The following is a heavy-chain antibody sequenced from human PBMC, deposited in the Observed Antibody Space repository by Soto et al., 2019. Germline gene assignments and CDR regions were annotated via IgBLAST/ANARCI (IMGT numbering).Heavy chain of an antibody. CDR1: GYSFTTYY. V-gene: IGHV1-46*01. CDR3: ARDGCITATCAGGGNWFDP. CDR2: INPSGGST. J-gene: IGHJ5*02. D-gene: IGHD3-10*01. Sequence: ASVKVSCKASGYSFTTYYMHWVRQAPGQGLEWMGIINPSGGSTSYPQNFQGRVTMTRDTSTSTVYMELSSLRSEDTAVYYCARDGCITATCAGGGNWFDPWGQGTPVTVSS.